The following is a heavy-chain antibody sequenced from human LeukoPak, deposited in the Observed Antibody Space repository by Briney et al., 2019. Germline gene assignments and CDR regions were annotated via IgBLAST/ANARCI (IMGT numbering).Heavy chain of an antibody. J-gene: IGHJ4*02. V-gene: IGHV3-53*01. CDR2: IYSGGST. D-gene: IGHD2-2*01. CDR3: ARGCSSTSCYGFDY. Sequence: PGGSLRLSCAASGFTVSSKYMSWVRQAPGKGLEWVSVIYSGGSTYYADSVKGRFTTSRDNSKNTLYLQMNSLRAEDTAVYYCARGCSSTSCYGFDYWAQGTLVTVSS. CDR1: GFTVSSKY.